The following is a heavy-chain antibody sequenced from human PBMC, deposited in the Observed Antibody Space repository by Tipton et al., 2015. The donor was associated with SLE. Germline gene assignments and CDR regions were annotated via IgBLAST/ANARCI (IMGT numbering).Heavy chain of an antibody. D-gene: IGHD4/OR15-4a*01. CDR2: IYASGNT. CDR3: ARGDYGRPEGFIGRGVAPTVTYYYYMDV. Sequence: TLSLTCTVSDGSISSYYWSWIRQPPGKGLEWIGRIYASGNTNYNPSLKSRVTISVDASKNQFSLRLSPVTAADTAVYYCARGDYGRPEGFIGRGVAPTVTYYYYMDVWGKGTTVTVSS. V-gene: IGHV4-4*07. J-gene: IGHJ6*03. CDR1: DGSISSYY.